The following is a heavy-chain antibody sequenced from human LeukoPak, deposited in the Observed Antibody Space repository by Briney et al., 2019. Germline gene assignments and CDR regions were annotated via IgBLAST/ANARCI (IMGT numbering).Heavy chain of an antibody. J-gene: IGHJ6*02. V-gene: IGHV4-39*06. D-gene: IGHD6-19*01. CDR2: IYYSGST. CDR1: GGSISSRSYY. Sequence: SETLSLTCTVSGGSISSRSYYWGWIRQPPGKGMEWIGSIYYSGSTYYNPSLKSRVTISVDTSKNQFTLKLSSVTAADTAVYYCARAPSGSGWYVYYYGMDVGGQGTTVTVSS. CDR3: ARAPSGSGWYVYYYGMDV.